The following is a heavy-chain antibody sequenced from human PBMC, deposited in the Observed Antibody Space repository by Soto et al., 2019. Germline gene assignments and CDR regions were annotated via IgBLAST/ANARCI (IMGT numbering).Heavy chain of an antibody. V-gene: IGHV3-30-3*01. CDR1: GFTFSSYA. D-gene: IGHD3-22*01. Sequence: PGGSLRLSCAASGFTFSSYAMHWVRQAPGKGLEWVAVISYDGSNKYYADSVKGRFTISRDNSKNTLYLQMNSLRAEDTAVYYCAIDMSITMIVVVINNWFDPWGQGTLVTVSS. CDR3: AIDMSITMIVVVINNWFDP. CDR2: ISYDGSNK. J-gene: IGHJ5*02.